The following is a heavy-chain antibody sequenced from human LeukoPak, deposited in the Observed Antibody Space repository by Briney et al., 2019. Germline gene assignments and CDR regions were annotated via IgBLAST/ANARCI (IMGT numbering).Heavy chain of an antibody. D-gene: IGHD1-26*01. CDR2: ISGSGGST. CDR1: GFTFSSYA. CDR3: ATAPLSGSYYDSYYFDY. V-gene: IGHV3-23*01. J-gene: IGHJ4*02. Sequence: GGSLRLSCAASGFTFSSYAMSWVRQAPGKGLEWVSAISGSGGSTYYADSVKGRFTISRDNSKNTLSLQMNSLRAEDTAVYYCATAPLSGSYYDSYYFDYWGQGTLVTVSS.